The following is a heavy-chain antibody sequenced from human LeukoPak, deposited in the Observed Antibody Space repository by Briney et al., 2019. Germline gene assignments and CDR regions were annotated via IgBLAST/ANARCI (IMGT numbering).Heavy chain of an antibody. D-gene: IGHD3-22*01. CDR2: ISSSGSTI. CDR3: AGGDYYDSSGYFGY. V-gene: IGHV3-11*01. CDR1: GFTFSDYY. Sequence: PGGSLRLSCAASGFTFSDYYMSWIRQAPGKGLEWVSYISSSGSTIYYADSVKGRFTISRDNAKNSLCLQVNSLRAEDTAVYYCAGGDYYDSSGYFGYWGQGTLVTVSS. J-gene: IGHJ4*02.